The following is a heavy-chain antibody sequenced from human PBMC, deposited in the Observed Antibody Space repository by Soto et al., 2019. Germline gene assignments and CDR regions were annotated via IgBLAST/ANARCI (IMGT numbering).Heavy chain of an antibody. Sequence: ASVKVSCRASGYTFTSYYMHWVRQAPGQGLEWMGIINPSGGSTSYAQKFQGRVTMTRDTSTSTVYMELSSLRVEDTAVYYCARDSFPYYHNSTGYGEAFDPWGQGTVVTVSS. J-gene: IGHJ5*02. CDR1: GYTFTSYY. D-gene: IGHD3-22*01. CDR2: INPSGGST. CDR3: ARDSFPYYHNSTGYGEAFDP. V-gene: IGHV1-46*01.